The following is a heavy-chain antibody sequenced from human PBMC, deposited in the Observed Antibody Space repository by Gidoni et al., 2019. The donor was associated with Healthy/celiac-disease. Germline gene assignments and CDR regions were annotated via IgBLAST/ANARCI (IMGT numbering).Heavy chain of an antibody. J-gene: IGHJ4*02. D-gene: IGHD3-10*01. CDR2: TNLGGGST. CDR1: GYTSPSDH. CDR3: ARRGGLARFGELLYYFDH. Sequence: QVQLVQSGAEVKKPGASVKVSCKASGYTSPSDHMDWVRQAPGQGLEWMGITNLGGGSTSYAQTFQGRVTMTRDTSTSTVYMALSSLRSEDTGVYYCARRGGLARFGELLYYFDHWGQGTLVTVSS. V-gene: IGHV1-46*03.